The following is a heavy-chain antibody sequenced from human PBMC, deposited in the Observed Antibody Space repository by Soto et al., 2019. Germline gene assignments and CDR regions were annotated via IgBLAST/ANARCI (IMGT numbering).Heavy chain of an antibody. J-gene: IGHJ6*03. D-gene: IGHD2-15*01. CDR2: IKQDGSEK. Sequence: GGSLRLSCAASGFTFSSYWMSWVRQAPGKGLEWVANIKQDGSEKYYVDSVKGRFTISRDNAKNSLYLQMNSRRAEDTAVYYCARGYCSGGSCYSPTYYYYYYMDVWGKGTTVTVSS. CDR1: GFTFSSYW. CDR3: ARGYCSGGSCYSPTYYYYYYMDV. V-gene: IGHV3-7*04.